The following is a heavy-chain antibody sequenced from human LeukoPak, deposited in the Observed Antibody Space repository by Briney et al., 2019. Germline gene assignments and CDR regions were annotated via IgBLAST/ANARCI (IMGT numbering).Heavy chain of an antibody. CDR3: ASGYSSSWYYFDY. D-gene: IGHD6-13*01. V-gene: IGHV4-59*01. CDR1: GGSISSYY. Sequence: SETLSLTCTVSGGSISSYYWSWIRQPPGKGLEWLGYIYNTGSTKYNPSLKSRVTISVDTSKNQFSLKLSSVTAADTAVYYCASGYSSSWYYFDYWGQGTLVTVSS. CDR2: IYNTGST. J-gene: IGHJ4*02.